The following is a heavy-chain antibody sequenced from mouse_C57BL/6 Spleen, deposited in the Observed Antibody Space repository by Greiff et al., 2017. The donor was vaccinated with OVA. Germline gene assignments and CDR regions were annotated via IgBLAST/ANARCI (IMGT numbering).Heavy chain of an antibody. J-gene: IGHJ1*03. CDR3: ARPDWYFDV. CDR2: INPNNGGT. Sequence: EVKLMESGPELVKPGASVKMSCKASGYTFTDYNMHWVKQSHGKSLEWIGYINPNNGGTSYNQKFKGKATLTVNTSSSTAYMELRSLTSEDSAVYYCARPDWYFDVWGTGTTVTVSS. V-gene: IGHV1-22*01. CDR1: GYTFTDYN.